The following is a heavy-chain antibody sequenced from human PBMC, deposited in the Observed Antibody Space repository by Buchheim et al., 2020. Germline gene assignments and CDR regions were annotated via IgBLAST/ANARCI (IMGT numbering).Heavy chain of an antibody. D-gene: IGHD3-10*01. J-gene: IGHJ4*02. CDR3: AREFRRDEY. Sequence: QVQLVQSGAEVKKPAASVKVSCKASGYIFTSYDINWVRQAPGQGPEWMGWMKPNSGNTGYAQKFQGRVTMTWDTSTSTAYMELSGLVSEDTAIDCCAREFRRDEYWGQGTL. V-gene: IGHV1-8*01. CDR1: GYIFTSYD. CDR2: MKPNSGNT.